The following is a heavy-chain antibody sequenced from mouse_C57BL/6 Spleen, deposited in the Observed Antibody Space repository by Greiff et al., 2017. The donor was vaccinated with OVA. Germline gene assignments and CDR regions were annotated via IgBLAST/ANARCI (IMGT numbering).Heavy chain of an antibody. CDR3: ARHEGYGYMLRGYFDY. CDR2: FYPGSGSI. J-gene: IGHJ2*01. CDR1: GYTFTEYT. Sequence: QVQLQQSGAELVKPGASVKLSCKASGYTFTEYTIHWVKQRSGQGLEWIGWFYPGSGSIKYNEKFKDKATLTADKSSSTVYMELSRLTSEDSAVYSCARHEGYGYMLRGYFDYWGQGTTLTVSS. D-gene: IGHD2-2*01. V-gene: IGHV1-62-2*01.